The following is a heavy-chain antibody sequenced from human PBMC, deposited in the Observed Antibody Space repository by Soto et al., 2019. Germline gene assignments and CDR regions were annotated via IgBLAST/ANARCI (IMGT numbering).Heavy chain of an antibody. D-gene: IGHD2-15*01. Sequence: GASVKVSCKASAGTFRSYAISWVRQAPGQGLEWMGGIIPMFGTANYAQKFQGRVTITADESTSTAYMELNSLRSEDTAVYYCARVSGCSGGSCYYWWFDPWGQGTLVTVSS. CDR3: ARVSGCSGGSCYYWWFDP. V-gene: IGHV1-69*13. CDR1: AGTFRSYA. CDR2: IIPMFGTA. J-gene: IGHJ5*02.